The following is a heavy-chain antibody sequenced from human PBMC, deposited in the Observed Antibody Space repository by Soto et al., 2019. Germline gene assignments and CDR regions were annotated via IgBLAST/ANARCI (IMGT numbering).Heavy chain of an antibody. CDR1: GYNFTSYG. J-gene: IGHJ3*02. CDR2: ISPHNDRT. V-gene: IGHV1-18*01. D-gene: IGHD6-19*01. CDR3: ARDLYYSSGRYFDHDAFDI. Sequence: QVQLVQSGADVKKPGASVKVSCKASGYNFTSYGISWVRQAPGQGLKWMGWISPHNDRTKYARRFQDRVTMTTETSTSTVYMELGSLRSDDTAVYYCARDLYYSSGRYFDHDAFDIWGQGTVVTVSS.